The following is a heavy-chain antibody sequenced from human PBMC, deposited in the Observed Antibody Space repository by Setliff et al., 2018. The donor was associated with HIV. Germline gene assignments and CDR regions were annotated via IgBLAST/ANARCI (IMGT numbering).Heavy chain of an antibody. Sequence: ASVKVSCKASGYTFTSYAMHWVRQAPGQRLEWMGWINAGNGNTKYSQKFQGRVTITRDTSASTAYMELSSLRSEDTAVYYCAYSRQKQQWLVAFDYWGQGTLVTVSS. CDR3: AYSRQKQQWLVAFDY. V-gene: IGHV1-3*01. CDR1: GYTFTSYA. CDR2: INAGNGNT. D-gene: IGHD6-19*01. J-gene: IGHJ4*02.